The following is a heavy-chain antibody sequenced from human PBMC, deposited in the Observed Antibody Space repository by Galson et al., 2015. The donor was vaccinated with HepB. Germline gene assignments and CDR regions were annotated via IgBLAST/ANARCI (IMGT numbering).Heavy chain of an antibody. V-gene: IGHV1-3*01. Sequence: KFQDRVTITRDTSASTAYMELSSLRSEDTAVYYCARRLPAASPDYWGQGTLVTVSS. CDR3: ARRLPAASPDY. D-gene: IGHD2-2*01. J-gene: IGHJ4*02.